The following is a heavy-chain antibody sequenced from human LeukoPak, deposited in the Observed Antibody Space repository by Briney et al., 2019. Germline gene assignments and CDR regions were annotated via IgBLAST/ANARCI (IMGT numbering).Heavy chain of an antibody. CDR2: IYYSGST. D-gene: IGHD5-24*01. CDR3: ARDIDGYNLFDY. J-gene: IGHJ4*02. Sequence: SETLSLTCTVSGGSISSYYWSWIRQPPGKGLEWIGYIYYSGSTNYNPSLKSRVTMSVDTSKNQFSLKLSSVTAADTAVYYCARDIDGYNLFDYWGQGTLVTVSS. CDR1: GGSISSYY. V-gene: IGHV4-59*12.